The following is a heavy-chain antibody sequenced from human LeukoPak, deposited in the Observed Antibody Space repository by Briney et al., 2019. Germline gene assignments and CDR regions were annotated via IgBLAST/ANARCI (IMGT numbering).Heavy chain of an antibody. CDR3: ASLVNIAAAGDDAFDI. J-gene: IGHJ3*02. D-gene: IGHD6-13*01. CDR2: INPNSGGT. Sequence: ASVKVPYKASVYTLPDYYIHWLRQAPGKGLEWVGWINPNSGGTNYAQKFQGRVTMTRDTSISTAYMELSRLRSDDTAVYYCASLVNIAAAGDDAFDIWGQGTMVTVSS. V-gene: IGHV1-2*02. CDR1: VYTLPDYY.